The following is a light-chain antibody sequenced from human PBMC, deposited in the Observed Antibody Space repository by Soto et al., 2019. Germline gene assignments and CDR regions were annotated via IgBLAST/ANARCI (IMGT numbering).Light chain of an antibody. Sequence: QSVLTQPASVSGSPGQSITISCTGTSREVDGYNYVSLYQQHPGKAPKPMIYDVSNRPSGVSNRFSGSKSGNTASLTISGLQAEDEADYYCSSYTSSSTHYVFGTGTKVTVL. CDR1: SREVDGYNY. J-gene: IGLJ1*01. CDR3: SSYTSSSTHYV. V-gene: IGLV2-14*01. CDR2: DVS.